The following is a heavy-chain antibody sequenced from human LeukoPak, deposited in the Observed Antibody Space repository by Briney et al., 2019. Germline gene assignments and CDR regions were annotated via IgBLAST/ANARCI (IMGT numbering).Heavy chain of an antibody. D-gene: IGHD3-10*01. CDR1: GYTFSDNY. J-gene: IGHJ4*02. CDR3: ARTRMVRGAYGE. V-gene: IGHV1-2*02. CDR2: INPNSGGT. Sequence: GASVKVSCKASGYTFSDNYIHWVRQAPGQGLEWMGWINPNSGGTNYAQKFQGRVTMTRDTSISTAYMELSRLRSDDTAVYYCARTRMVRGAYGEWGQGTLVTVSS.